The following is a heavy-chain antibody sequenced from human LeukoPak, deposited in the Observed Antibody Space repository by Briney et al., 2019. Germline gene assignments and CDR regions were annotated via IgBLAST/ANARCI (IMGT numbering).Heavy chain of an antibody. CDR3: DYRGT. CDR2: IRGSGSNTVI. D-gene: IGHD3-10*01. J-gene: IGHJ5*02. Sequence: GWSLRLSCAGFGFTFSDSEINWMRHASGNRPESISSIRGSGSNTVIRYVDSVKGRFTISRDSVKNLGYLQTNSLRDDDTAAYYCDYRGTWGQGTLATVSS. V-gene: IGHV3-48*02. CDR1: GFTFSDSE.